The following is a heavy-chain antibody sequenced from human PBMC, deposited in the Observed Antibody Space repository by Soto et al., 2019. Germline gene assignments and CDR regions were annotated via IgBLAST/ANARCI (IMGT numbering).Heavy chain of an antibody. CDR3: ASERVAEMATGGFFDY. Sequence: SVKVSCKASGGTFSNYAFSWVRQAPGQGLEWMGGIVPLFGTPNYAQKFQGRLTINADESSSTAYMELSSLRSEDTAVYYCASERVAEMATGGFFDYWGQGTLVTVS. V-gene: IGHV1-69*13. D-gene: IGHD5-12*01. J-gene: IGHJ4*02. CDR2: IVPLFGTP. CDR1: GGTFSNYA.